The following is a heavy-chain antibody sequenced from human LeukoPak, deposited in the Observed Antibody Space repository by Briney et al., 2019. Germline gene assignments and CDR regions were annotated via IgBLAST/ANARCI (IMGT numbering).Heavy chain of an antibody. CDR3: ARDEAYCGGDCYPLY. CDR2: IWYDGSNK. D-gene: IGHD2-21*02. J-gene: IGHJ4*02. V-gene: IGHV3-33*01. CDR1: GFTFSSYG. Sequence: GGSLRLSCAASGFTFSSYGMQWVRQAPGKGLEWAAVIWYDGSNKYYADSVKGRFTISRDNSKNTLYLQMNSLRAEDTAVYYCARDEAYCGGDCYPLYWGQGTLVTVSS.